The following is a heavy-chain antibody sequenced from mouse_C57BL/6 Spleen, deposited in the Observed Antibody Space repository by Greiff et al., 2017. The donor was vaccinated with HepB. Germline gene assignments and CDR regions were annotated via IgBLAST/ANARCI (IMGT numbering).Heavy chain of an antibody. CDR2: IDPSDSYT. Sequence: VQLQQPGAELVMPGASVKLSCKASGYTFTSYWMHWVKQRPGQGLEWIGEIDPSDSYTNYNQKFKGKSTLTVDKSSSTAYMQLSSLTSEDSAVYYCARRGLRRNYAMDYWGQGTSVTVSS. J-gene: IGHJ4*01. CDR1: GYTFTSYW. V-gene: IGHV1-69*01. CDR3: ARRGLRRNYAMDY. D-gene: IGHD2-2*01.